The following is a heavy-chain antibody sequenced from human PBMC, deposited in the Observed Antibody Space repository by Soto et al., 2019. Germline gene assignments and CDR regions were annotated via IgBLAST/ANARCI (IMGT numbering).Heavy chain of an antibody. D-gene: IGHD3-10*01. CDR1: GFTFSGFG. V-gene: IGHV3-33*01. CDR3: AFGNLSYCFDC. CDR2: IWYDGSDK. J-gene: IGHJ4*02. Sequence: PGRSLRLSCAASGFTFSGFGMHWVRPAPGKWLEWVAIIWYDGSDKYYADSVKGRFTISRDNSKNTLYLQMNSLRAEDTAVYHCAFGNLSYCFDCWGEGLPVIFSA.